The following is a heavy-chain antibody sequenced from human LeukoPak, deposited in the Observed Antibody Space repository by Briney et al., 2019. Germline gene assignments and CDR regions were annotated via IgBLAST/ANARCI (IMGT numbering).Heavy chain of an antibody. V-gene: IGHV4-61*01. Sequence: YPSETLSLTCTVSGGSVSSGSYYWSWIRQPPGKGLEWIGYIYYSGSTNYNPSLKSRVTISVDTSKNQFSLKLSSVTAADTAVYYCASQGLYRSGYYYVLPLDYWGQGTLVTVSS. CDR1: GGSVSSGSYY. D-gene: IGHD3-22*01. J-gene: IGHJ4*02. CDR2: IYYSGST. CDR3: ASQGLYRSGYYYVLPLDY.